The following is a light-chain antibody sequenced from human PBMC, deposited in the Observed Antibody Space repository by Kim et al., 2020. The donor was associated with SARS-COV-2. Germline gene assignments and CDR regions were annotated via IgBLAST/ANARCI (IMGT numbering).Light chain of an antibody. CDR1: QSVSSN. Sequence: VSPGERATLSCRASQSVSSNLAWYQQKPGQAPRLLIYGASTRATGIPARFSGSGSGTEFTLTLSSLKSEDFAVYYCQQYNNWPPTFGQGTKVDIK. J-gene: IGKJ1*01. CDR3: QQYNNWPPT. V-gene: IGKV3-15*01. CDR2: GAS.